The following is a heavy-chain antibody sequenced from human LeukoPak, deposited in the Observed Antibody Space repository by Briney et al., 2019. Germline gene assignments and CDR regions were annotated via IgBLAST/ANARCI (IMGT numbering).Heavy chain of an antibody. Sequence: GGSLRLSCAASGFTFSNYTMNWVRQAPGKGLEWVSVIYSGGSTYYADSVKGRFTISRDNSKNTLYLQMNSLRAEDTAVYYCARESQAVAGGGFDPWGQGTLVTVSS. CDR3: ARESQAVAGGGFDP. D-gene: IGHD6-19*01. V-gene: IGHV3-53*01. J-gene: IGHJ5*02. CDR2: IYSGGST. CDR1: GFTFSNYT.